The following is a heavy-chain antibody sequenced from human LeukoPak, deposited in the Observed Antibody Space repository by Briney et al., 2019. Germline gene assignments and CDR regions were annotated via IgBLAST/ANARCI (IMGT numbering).Heavy chain of an antibody. CDR2: ISYDGSNK. CDR3: AKEMVRGVISPYYYYGMDV. V-gene: IGHV3-30*18. D-gene: IGHD3-10*01. Sequence: GGSLRLSCAASGFTFISYGMHWVRQAPGKGLEWVAVISYDGSNKYYADSVKGRFTISRDNSKNTLYLQMNSLRAEDTAVYYCAKEMVRGVISPYYYYGMDVWGKGTTVTVSS. CDR1: GFTFISYG. J-gene: IGHJ6*04.